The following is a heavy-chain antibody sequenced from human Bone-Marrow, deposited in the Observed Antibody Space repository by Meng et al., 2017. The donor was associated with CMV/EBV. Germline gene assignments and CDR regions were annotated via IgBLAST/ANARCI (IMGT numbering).Heavy chain of an antibody. CDR1: GFTVDDYG. V-gene: IGHV3-20*04. D-gene: IGHD6-13*01. J-gene: IGHJ6*02. CDR3: ARERGSWTPPLYYYGMDV. Sequence: ETLSLTCAASGFTVDDYGMTWVRQVPGEGLEWVAGLNWNGGSTDYADSVKGRFTISRDNSKNTLYLQMNSLRAEDTAVYYCARERGSWTPPLYYYGMDVWGQGTTVTVSS. CDR2: LNWNGGST.